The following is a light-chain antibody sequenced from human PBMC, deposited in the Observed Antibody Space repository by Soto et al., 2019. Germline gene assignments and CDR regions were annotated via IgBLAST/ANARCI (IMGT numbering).Light chain of an antibody. V-gene: IGLV1-44*01. J-gene: IGLJ1*01. CDR1: SSNIGSNT. CDR3: AAWDDSLNGYV. Sequence: QTVVTQPPSASGTPGQRVTISCSGSSSNIGSNTVNWYQQLPGTAPKLLIYNHNQRPSGVPDRFSGSKSGASASLAISGLQSEDEADYYCAAWDDSLNGYVFGTGTKLTVL. CDR2: NHN.